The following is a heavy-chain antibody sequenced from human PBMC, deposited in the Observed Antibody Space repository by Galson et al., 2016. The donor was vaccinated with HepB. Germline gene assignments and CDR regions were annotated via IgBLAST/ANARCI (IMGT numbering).Heavy chain of an antibody. D-gene: IGHD3-22*01. CDR1: GFTFSSYW. CDR3: ASAYYDSSGYWAPFDI. CDR2: INQDGSEK. J-gene: IGHJ3*02. V-gene: IGHV3-7*01. Sequence: SLRLSCAASGFTFSSYWMSWVRQAPGKGLEWVANINQDGSEKYYVDSVQGRFTISRDNAKNSLYLQMNSLRAEDTAVYYCASAYYDSSGYWAPFDIWGQGTMVTVSS.